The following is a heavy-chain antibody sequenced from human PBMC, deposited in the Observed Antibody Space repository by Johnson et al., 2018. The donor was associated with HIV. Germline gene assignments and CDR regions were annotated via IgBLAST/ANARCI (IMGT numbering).Heavy chain of an antibody. V-gene: IGHV3-30*04. CDR1: GFSFSSYA. J-gene: IGHJ3*02. CDR3: AKDGGARGSSWYEGVFDI. Sequence: QEKLVESGGGVVQPGRSLRLSCAASGFSFSSYAMHWVRQAPGKGLEWVTVISYDGGLKYYADSVKGRFTISRDNSKNTLYLQINSLRAEDTAVYYCAKDGGARGSSWYEGVFDIWGQGTMVTVSS. CDR2: ISYDGGLK. D-gene: IGHD6-13*01.